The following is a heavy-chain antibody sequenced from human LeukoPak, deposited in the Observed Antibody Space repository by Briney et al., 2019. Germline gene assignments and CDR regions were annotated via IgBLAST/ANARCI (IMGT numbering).Heavy chain of an antibody. D-gene: IGHD6-13*01. V-gene: IGHV1-24*01. J-gene: IGHJ4*02. CDR3: ATGYSSSWDVSNYSFDY. CDR1: GYALTELS. CDR2: FDPEDGET. Sequence: ASVKVSCKVSGYALTELSMHWVRQAPGKGLEWMGGFDPEDGETIYAQKFQGRVTMTEDTSTDTAYMELSSLRSEDTAVYYCATGYSSSWDVSNYSFDYWGQGTLVTVSS.